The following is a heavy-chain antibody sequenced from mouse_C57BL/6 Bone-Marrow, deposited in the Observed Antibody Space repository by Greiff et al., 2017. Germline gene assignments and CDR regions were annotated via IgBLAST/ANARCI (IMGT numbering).Heavy chain of an antibody. V-gene: IGHV1-64*01. Sequence: VKLQQPGAELVKPGASVKLSCKASGYTFTSYWMHWVKQRPGQGLEWIGMIHPNSGSTNYNEKFKGKATLTVDKSSSTAYMQLSSLTSEDAAVYYCARTLVWFAYWGQGTLVTVSA. CDR1: GYTFTSYW. CDR3: ARTLVWFAY. CDR2: IHPNSGST. J-gene: IGHJ3*01.